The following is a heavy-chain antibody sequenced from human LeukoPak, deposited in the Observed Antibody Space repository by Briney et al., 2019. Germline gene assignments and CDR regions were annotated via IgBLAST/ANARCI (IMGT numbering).Heavy chain of an antibody. J-gene: IGHJ4*02. D-gene: IGHD2-2*01. CDR3: ASIYCSSTSCYGFDY. CDR1: GGSISSGDYY. Sequence: SQTLSLTCTVSGGSISSGDYYWSWMRQPPGKGLEWIGYIYYSGSTYYNPSLKSRVTISVDTSKNQFSLKLSSVTAADTAVYYCASIYCSSTSCYGFDYWGQGTLVTVSS. V-gene: IGHV4-30-4*01. CDR2: IYYSGST.